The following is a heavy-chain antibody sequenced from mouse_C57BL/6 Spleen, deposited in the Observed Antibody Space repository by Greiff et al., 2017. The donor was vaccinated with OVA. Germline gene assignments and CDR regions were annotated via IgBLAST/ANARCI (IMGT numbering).Heavy chain of an antibody. V-gene: IGHV7-3*01. CDR2: IRNKANGYTT. Sequence: EVMLVESGGGLVQPGGSLSLSCAASGFTFTDYYMSWVRQPPGKALEWLGFIRNKANGYTTEYSASVKGRFTISRDNSQSILYLQMNALRAEDSATYYCASPTVVATGDWYFDVWGTGTTVTVSS. D-gene: IGHD1-1*01. CDR3: ASPTVVATGDWYFDV. CDR1: GFTFTDYY. J-gene: IGHJ1*03.